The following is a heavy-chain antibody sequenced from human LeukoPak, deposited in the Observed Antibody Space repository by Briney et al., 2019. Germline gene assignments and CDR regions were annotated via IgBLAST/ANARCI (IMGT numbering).Heavy chain of an antibody. CDR3: AKGRYDSSGFNWAA. V-gene: IGHV3-23*01. Sequence: GGSLRLSCAASGFTFSSNYMSWVRQAPGKGLEWVSALSGSGGSAYYADSVKGRFTISRDNSKNTLYLQMNSLRAEDTAVYYCAKGRYDSSGFNWAAWGQGTLVTVSS. J-gene: IGHJ4*02. CDR2: LSGSGGSA. CDR1: GFTFSSNY. D-gene: IGHD3-22*01.